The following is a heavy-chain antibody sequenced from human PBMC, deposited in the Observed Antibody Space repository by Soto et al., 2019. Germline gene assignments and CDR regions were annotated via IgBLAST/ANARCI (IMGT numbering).Heavy chain of an antibody. CDR1: GGIFSTYA. CDR3: ARDRDDYGSGNYYNRIDF. D-gene: IGHD3-10*01. J-gene: IGHJ4*02. CDR2: IIPIFGTP. V-gene: IGHV1-69*01. Sequence: QVQLVQSGAEVKKPGSSVKVSCKASGGIFSTYAISWLRQAPGQGLEWMGGIIPIFGTPNYAQRFQASVTITADESTSTAYMELSRLRSEDTAVYYCARDRDDYGSGNYYNRIDFWGQGTLVTVSS.